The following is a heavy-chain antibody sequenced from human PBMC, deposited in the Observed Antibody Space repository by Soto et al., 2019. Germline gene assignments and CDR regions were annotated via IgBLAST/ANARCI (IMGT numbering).Heavy chain of an antibody. CDR2: IHYRANS. J-gene: IGHJ5*02. D-gene: IGHD3-3*02. Sequence: SETLSLTCAVSGDSISSSSYYWAWIRQPPGKGLEWIGSIHYRANSYYSPSLKSRVTISVDTSKNQISLRLSSVTAADTAVYYCARPLQLAVSGFDPWGQGTLVTVSS. CDR3: ARPLQLAVSGFDP. CDR1: GDSISSSSYY. V-gene: IGHV4-39*01.